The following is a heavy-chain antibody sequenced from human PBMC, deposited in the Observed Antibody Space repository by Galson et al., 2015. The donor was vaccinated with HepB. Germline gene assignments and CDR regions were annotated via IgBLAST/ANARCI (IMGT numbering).Heavy chain of an antibody. CDR3: ARARYGAPAPDH. Sequence: SVKGSCKGSRYSFTQYGVTWMRQAPGHGREGMGWISGYSADTKYAQNFQGRVSMTADTATSTVYMELRTLRYDETAVYDCARARYGAPAPDHWGQGTLVTVSS. CDR1: RYSFTQYG. CDR2: ISGYSADT. V-gene: IGHV1-18*01. J-gene: IGHJ4*02. D-gene: IGHD3-9*01.